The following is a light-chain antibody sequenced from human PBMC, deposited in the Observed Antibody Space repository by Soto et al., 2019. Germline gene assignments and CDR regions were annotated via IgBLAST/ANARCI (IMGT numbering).Light chain of an antibody. Sequence: QSVLTQPPSASGTPGQRVTLSCYGGSSNIGSSTAKWYKSLPGTAPKLLIYSNNHRPAGVPDLFSGSKSGTSASLAISGLLSEDEADYYCAAWDDGLSALVFVGGTKLTVL. CDR2: SNN. CDR3: AAWDDGLSALV. J-gene: IGLJ3*02. CDR1: SSNIGSST. V-gene: IGLV1-44*01.